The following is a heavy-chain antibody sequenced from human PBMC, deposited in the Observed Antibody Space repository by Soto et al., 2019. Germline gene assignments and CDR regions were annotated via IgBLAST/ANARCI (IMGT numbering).Heavy chain of an antibody. CDR1: GDTFTGYY. Sequence: ASVKVSCKASGDTFTGYYMHWVRQAPGQGLEWMGWINPNSGGTNYAQKFQGWVTMTRDTSISTAYMELSRLRSDDTAVYYCARELTMVRGVILKSFDPWGQGTLVTVSS. J-gene: IGHJ5*02. D-gene: IGHD3-10*01. CDR3: ARELTMVRGVILKSFDP. CDR2: INPNSGGT. V-gene: IGHV1-2*04.